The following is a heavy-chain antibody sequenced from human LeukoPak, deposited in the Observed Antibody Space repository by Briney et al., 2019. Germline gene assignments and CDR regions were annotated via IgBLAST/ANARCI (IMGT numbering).Heavy chain of an antibody. D-gene: IGHD2-8*01. CDR1: GFTFSSYA. V-gene: IGHV3-23*01. J-gene: IGHJ3*02. Sequence: GGSLRLSCAASGFTFSSYAMSWVRQAPGKGLEWVSAISGSGGSTYYADSVKGRFTISRDNSKNTLYLQMNSLRAEDTAVYYCAKDFSCNGVCLRNAFDIWGQGTMVTVSS. CDR3: AKDFSCNGVCLRNAFDI. CDR2: ISGSGGST.